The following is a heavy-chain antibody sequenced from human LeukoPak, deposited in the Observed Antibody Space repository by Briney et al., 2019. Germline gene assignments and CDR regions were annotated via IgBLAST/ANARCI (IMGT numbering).Heavy chain of an antibody. V-gene: IGHV3-53*01. CDR3: AKELTTERTPGVDS. CDR2: FYVGGVT. CDR1: GFAFTNNY. J-gene: IGHJ4*02. Sequence: PGGSLRLSCAVSGFAFTNNYMSWVRQAPGKGLEWGSVFYVGGVTYYTDSVKSRFTISRDNSKKTLYLRVNSLRAEDTAVYVCAKELTTERTPGVDSWGQGTLVTVSS. D-gene: IGHD4-17*01.